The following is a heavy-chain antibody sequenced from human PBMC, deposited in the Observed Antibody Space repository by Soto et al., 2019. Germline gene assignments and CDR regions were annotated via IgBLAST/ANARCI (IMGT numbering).Heavy chain of an antibody. V-gene: IGHV1-69*12. CDR1: GGTFSNHA. J-gene: IGHJ3*02. CDR3: AREVAADGTFREDVFDI. CDR2: IIPIFSKT. Sequence: QVHLVQSGAEVKKPGSSVKVSCKAPGGTFSNHAINWVRQAPGQGLEWMGRIIPIFSKTNYAQKFQGRVTMIADESTITAYLELSSLKQDDTAVYYCAREVAADGTFREDVFDIWGQGTLVTVSS. D-gene: IGHD6-13*01.